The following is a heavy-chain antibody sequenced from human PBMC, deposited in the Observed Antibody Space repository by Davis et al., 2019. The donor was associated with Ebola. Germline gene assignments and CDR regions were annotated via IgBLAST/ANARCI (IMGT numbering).Heavy chain of an antibody. CDR3: ARQSQWLVPRY. D-gene: IGHD6-19*01. CDR1: GYSISSGCY. J-gene: IGHJ4*02. V-gene: IGHV4-38-2*02. Sequence: MPSETLSLTCTVSGYSISSGCYWGWIRQPPGKGLEWIGSIYYSGSTYYNPSLKSRVTISVDTSKNQFSLKLSSVTAADTAVYYCARQSQWLVPRYWGQGTLVTVSS. CDR2: IYYSGST.